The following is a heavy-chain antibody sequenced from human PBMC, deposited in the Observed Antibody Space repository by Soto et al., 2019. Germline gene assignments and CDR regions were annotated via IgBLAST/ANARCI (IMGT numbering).Heavy chain of an antibody. V-gene: IGHV4-39*01. CDR2: IYYSGST. Sequence: QLQLQESGPGLVKPSETLSLTCTVSGGSISSSSYYWGWIRQPPGKGLEWIGSIYYSGSTYYNPSLKSRVPIPVDTSKNQFSLKLSSVTAADTAVYYCARQGWIQLWLPEYFQHWGQGTLVTVSS. CDR1: GGSISSSSYY. CDR3: ARQGWIQLWLPEYFQH. J-gene: IGHJ1*01. D-gene: IGHD5-18*01.